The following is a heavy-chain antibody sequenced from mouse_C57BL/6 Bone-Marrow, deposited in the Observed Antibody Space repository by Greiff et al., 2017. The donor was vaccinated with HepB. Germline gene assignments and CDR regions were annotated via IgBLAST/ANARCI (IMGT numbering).Heavy chain of an antibody. V-gene: IGHV2-5*01. D-gene: IGHD2-3*01. Sequence: VQVVESGPGLVQPSQSLSITCTVSGFSLTSYGVHWVRQSPGKGLEWLGVIWRGGSTDYNAAFMSRLSITKDNSKSQVFFKMNSLQADDTAIYYCAKNYGYYPYYAMDYWGQGTSVTVSS. J-gene: IGHJ4*01. CDR3: AKNYGYYPYYAMDY. CDR2: IWRGGST. CDR1: GFSLTSYG.